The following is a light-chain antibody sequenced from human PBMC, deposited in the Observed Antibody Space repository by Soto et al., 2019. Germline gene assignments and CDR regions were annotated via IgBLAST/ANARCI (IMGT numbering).Light chain of an antibody. CDR3: QQYGRAPFT. V-gene: IGKV3-20*01. CDR1: QSVSSNN. CDR2: GAS. Sequence: EIVLTQSPGTLSLSPGERATLSCRASQSVSSNNLAWYQQRPGQAPRVVIYGASTRATGIPERFSGSGSGTDCTLTSSRLEPEDAAVYYCQQYGRAPFTVGPGTKVDIK. J-gene: IGKJ3*01.